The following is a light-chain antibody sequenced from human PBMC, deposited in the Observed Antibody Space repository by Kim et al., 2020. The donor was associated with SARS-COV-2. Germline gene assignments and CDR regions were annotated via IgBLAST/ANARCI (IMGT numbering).Light chain of an antibody. CDR1: QDVRNY. J-gene: IGKJ5*01. CDR3: QQRSQWPIT. CDR2: DTS. V-gene: IGKV3-11*01. Sequence: EIVLTQSPGTVSLSPGERAILSCRASQDVRNYLVWYQQKPGQSPRLLIYDTSTRATGIPARFSGSGSGTDYILTTSSLEPEDFAVYYCQQRSQWPITFGQGTRLEIK.